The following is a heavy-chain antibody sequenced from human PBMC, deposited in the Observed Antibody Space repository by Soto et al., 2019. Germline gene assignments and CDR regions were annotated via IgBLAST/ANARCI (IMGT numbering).Heavy chain of an antibody. D-gene: IGHD3-3*01. J-gene: IGHJ4*02. CDR1: GYTFTSYG. Sequence: ASVKVSCKASGYTFTSYGISWVRQAPGQGLEWMGWISAYNGNTNYAQKLKGRVTMTTDTSTSTAYMELRSLRSDDTAVYYCARVRAMPITHYDFWSGYYEGYYFDYWGQGTLVTVSS. CDR2: ISAYNGNT. CDR3: ARVRAMPITHYDFWSGYYEGYYFDY. V-gene: IGHV1-18*01.